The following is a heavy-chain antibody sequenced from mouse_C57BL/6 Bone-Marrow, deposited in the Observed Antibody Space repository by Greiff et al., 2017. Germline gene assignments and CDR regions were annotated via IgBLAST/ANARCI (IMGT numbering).Heavy chain of an antibody. CDR1: GYTFTSYG. V-gene: IGHV1-81*01. D-gene: IGHD3-3*01. Sequence: VQLVESGAELARPGASVKLSCKASGYTFTSYGISWVKQRTGQGLEWIGEIYPRSGNTYYNEKFKGKATLTADKSSSTAYMELRSLTSEDSAVYFCARGGAGSFAYWGQGTLVTVSA. J-gene: IGHJ3*01. CDR3: ARGGAGSFAY. CDR2: IYPRSGNT.